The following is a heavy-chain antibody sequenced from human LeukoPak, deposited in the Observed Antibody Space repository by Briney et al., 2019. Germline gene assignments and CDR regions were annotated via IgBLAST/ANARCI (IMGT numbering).Heavy chain of an antibody. V-gene: IGHV4-39*07. CDR2: IHYSGST. CDR3: AREPPTYYYGSGRGAFDI. J-gene: IGHJ3*02. D-gene: IGHD3-10*01. CDR1: GGSISSSSYY. Sequence: SETLSLTCTVSGGSISSSSYYWGWIRQPPGKGLERIGSIHYSGSTNYNPSLKSRVTISVDTSKNQFSLKLSSVTAADTAVYYCAREPPTYYYGSGRGAFDIWGQGTMVTVSS.